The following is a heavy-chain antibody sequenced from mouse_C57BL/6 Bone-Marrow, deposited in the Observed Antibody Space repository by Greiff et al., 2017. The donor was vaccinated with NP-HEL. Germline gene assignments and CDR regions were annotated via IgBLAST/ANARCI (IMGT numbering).Heavy chain of an antibody. J-gene: IGHJ2*01. CDR2: ISSGGSYT. V-gene: IGHV5-6*01. Sequence: EVQRVESGGDLVKPGGSLKLSCAASGFTFSSYGMSWVRQTPDKRLEWVATISSGGSYTYYPDSVKGRFTISRDNAKNTLYLQMSSLKSEDTAMYYCPRHYYSNYFDYWGQGTTLTVSS. D-gene: IGHD2-5*01. CDR3: PRHYYSNYFDY. CDR1: GFTFSSYG.